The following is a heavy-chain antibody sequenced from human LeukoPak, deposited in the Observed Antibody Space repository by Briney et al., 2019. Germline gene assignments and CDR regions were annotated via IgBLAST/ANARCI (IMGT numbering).Heavy chain of an antibody. CDR2: ISRSSSYT. D-gene: IGHD6-19*01. CDR3: AGGIAVPGTGFFDY. V-gene: IGHV3-11*03. J-gene: IGHJ4*02. Sequence: GGSLRLSCAASGFTFSDYYMNWIRQAPGKGLEWISTISRSSSYTNYADSVKGRFSISRDNAKNSLYLQMNSLGAEDTAVYYCAGGIAVPGTGFFDYWGQGTLVTVSS. CDR1: GFTFSDYY.